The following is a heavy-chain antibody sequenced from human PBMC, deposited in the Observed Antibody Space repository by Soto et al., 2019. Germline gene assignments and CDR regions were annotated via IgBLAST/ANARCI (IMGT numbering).Heavy chain of an antibody. J-gene: IGHJ6*02. Sequence: GGSLRLSCAASGFTFSSYGMHWVRQAPGKGLEWVAVISYDGSNKYYADSVKGRFTISRDNSKNTLYLQMNSLRAEDTAVYYCAKERPDIVVVPAAQTYYYYGMDVWGQGTTVTVSS. CDR2: ISYDGSNK. CDR1: GFTFSSYG. V-gene: IGHV3-30*18. D-gene: IGHD2-2*01. CDR3: AKERPDIVVVPAAQTYYYYGMDV.